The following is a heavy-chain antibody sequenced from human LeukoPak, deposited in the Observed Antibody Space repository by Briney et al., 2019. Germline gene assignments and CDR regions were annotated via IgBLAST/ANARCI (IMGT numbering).Heavy chain of an antibody. D-gene: IGHD1-26*01. CDR2: ISSSSSYI. CDR3: AKDLVGATTGGGY. CDR1: GFTFSSYS. V-gene: IGHV3-21*01. J-gene: IGHJ4*02. Sequence: GGSLRLSCAASGFTFSSYSMNWVRQAPGKGLEWVSSISSSSSYIYYADSVEGRFTISRDNAKNSLYLQMNSLRAEDTAVYYCAKDLVGATTGGGYWGQGTLVTVSS.